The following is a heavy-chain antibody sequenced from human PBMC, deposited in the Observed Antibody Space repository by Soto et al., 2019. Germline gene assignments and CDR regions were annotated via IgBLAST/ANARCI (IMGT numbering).Heavy chain of an antibody. Sequence: GASVKVSCKASGYIFTGYHMHWVRQAPGQGLEWMGWINPNSGGTNYSQKFQGWVTMTRDTSISTAYMELSRLRSDDTAVYYCAGGDYGDYVYYYYYGMDVWGQGTTVTVSS. J-gene: IGHJ6*02. D-gene: IGHD4-17*01. V-gene: IGHV1-2*04. CDR3: AGGDYGDYVYYYYYGMDV. CDR2: INPNSGGT. CDR1: GYIFTGYH.